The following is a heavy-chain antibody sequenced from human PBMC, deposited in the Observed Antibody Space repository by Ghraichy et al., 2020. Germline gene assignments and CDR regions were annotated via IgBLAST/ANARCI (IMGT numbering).Heavy chain of an antibody. Sequence: GESLNISCAASGFTFSSYAMSWVRQAPGKGLEWVSAISGSGGSTYYADSVKGRFTISRDNSKNTLYLQMNSLRAEDTAVYYCAKSLIVVVFDYWGQGTLVTVSS. J-gene: IGHJ4*02. CDR1: GFTFSSYA. CDR3: AKSLIVVVFDY. V-gene: IGHV3-23*01. D-gene: IGHD3-22*01. CDR2: ISGSGGST.